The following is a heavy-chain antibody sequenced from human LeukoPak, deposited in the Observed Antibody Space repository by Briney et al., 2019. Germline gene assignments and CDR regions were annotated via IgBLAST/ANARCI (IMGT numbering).Heavy chain of an antibody. CDR2: LSYRGDT. D-gene: IGHD6-19*01. Sequence: SGTLSLTCTVSGGSISSSTYYLGWFRQPPGKGLEWIGSLSYRGDTYYNPSLRSRLTISVDTSESHFSLNLTSLAAADTAVYYCARQVYSGGWYGPFDYWGQGTLVTVSS. CDR3: ARQVYSGGWYGPFDY. CDR1: GGSISSSTYY. J-gene: IGHJ4*02. V-gene: IGHV4-39*01.